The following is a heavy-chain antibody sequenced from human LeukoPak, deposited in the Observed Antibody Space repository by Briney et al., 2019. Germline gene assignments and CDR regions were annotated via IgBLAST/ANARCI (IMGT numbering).Heavy chain of an antibody. CDR1: GGSFSGYY. V-gene: IGHV4-34*01. CDR3: ARGRVVVARTHPGFDY. CDR2: INHSGST. Sequence: PSETLSLTCAVYGGSFSGYYWSWIRQPPGKGLEWIGEINHSGSTNYNPSLKSRVTISVDTSKNQFSLKLSSVTAADTAVYYCARGRVVVARTHPGFDYWGQGTLVTVSS. D-gene: IGHD2-21*01. J-gene: IGHJ4*02.